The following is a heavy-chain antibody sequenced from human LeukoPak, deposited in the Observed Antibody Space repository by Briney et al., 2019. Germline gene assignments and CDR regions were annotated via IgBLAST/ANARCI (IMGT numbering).Heavy chain of an antibody. J-gene: IGHJ4*02. V-gene: IGHV3-48*04. Sequence: PGGSLRLSCRASGFTFNRNVMSWVRQAPGKGLEWVSYISSSSSTIYYADSVKGRFTISRDNARNSLYLQMNSLRAEDTAVYYCARGRFSYDSTGYSSFYYWGQGTLVTVSS. D-gene: IGHD3-22*01. CDR3: ARGRFSYDSTGYSSFYY. CDR1: GFTFNRNV. CDR2: ISSSSSTI.